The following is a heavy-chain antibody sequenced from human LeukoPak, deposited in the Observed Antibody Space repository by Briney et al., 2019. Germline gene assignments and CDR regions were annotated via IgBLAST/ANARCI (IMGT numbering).Heavy chain of an antibody. V-gene: IGHV4-59*01. Sequence: SETLPLTCTVSGGSISSYYWSWIRQPPGKGLEWIGYLYYSGSTNYNPSLKSRVTISVDTSKNQFSLKLTSVTAADTAVYYCARGVPEYYDFWSGYFYYFDYWGQGTLVTVSS. J-gene: IGHJ4*02. CDR3: ARGVPEYYDFWSGYFYYFDY. CDR2: LYYSGST. D-gene: IGHD3-3*01. CDR1: GGSISSYY.